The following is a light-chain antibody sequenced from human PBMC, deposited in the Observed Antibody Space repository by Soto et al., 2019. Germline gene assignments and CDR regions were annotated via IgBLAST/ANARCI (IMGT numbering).Light chain of an antibody. V-gene: IGKV1-5*03. CDR3: QQYNSDST. J-gene: IGKJ1*01. Sequence: IQMTQSPSTLSASVGDRVTITCRASQSISIWLAWYQQKPGKAPKLLIYKASSLESEVPSRFSGSRSGTEFTLTINSLQPDDSATYYCQQYNSDSTFGQGPKVEIK. CDR2: KAS. CDR1: QSISIW.